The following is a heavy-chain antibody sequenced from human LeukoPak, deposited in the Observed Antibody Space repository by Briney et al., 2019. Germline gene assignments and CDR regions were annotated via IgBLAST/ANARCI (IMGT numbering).Heavy chain of an antibody. CDR1: GFTFGSYA. J-gene: IGHJ4*02. Sequence: GGSLRLSCAASGFTFGSYAMYWVRQAPGKGLEGVSGISWNSGSIGYADSVKGRFTISRDNAKNSLYLQMNSLRAEDTALYYCAKDLSGKGREYGNDFDCWGQGTLVTVSS. D-gene: IGHD2/OR15-2a*01. CDR3: AKDLSGKGREYGNDFDC. CDR2: ISWNSGSI. V-gene: IGHV3-9*01.